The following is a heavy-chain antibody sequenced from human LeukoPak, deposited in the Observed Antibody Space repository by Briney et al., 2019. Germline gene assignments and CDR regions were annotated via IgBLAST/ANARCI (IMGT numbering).Heavy chain of an antibody. CDR3: ARDSGGYSSTSCYRGDWFDP. V-gene: IGHV3-30*04. D-gene: IGHD2-2*02. CDR1: GFTFSSYA. J-gene: IGHJ5*02. Sequence: GGSLRLSCAASGFTFSSYAMHWVRQAPGKGLEWVAVISYDGSNKYYADSVKGRFTISRDNSKNTLYLQMNSLRAEDTAVYYCARDSGGYSSTSCYRGDWFDPWGQGTLVSVSS. CDR2: ISYDGSNK.